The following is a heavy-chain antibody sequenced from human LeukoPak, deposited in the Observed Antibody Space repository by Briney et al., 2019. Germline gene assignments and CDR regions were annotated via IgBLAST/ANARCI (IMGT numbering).Heavy chain of an antibody. Sequence: GGSLRLSCAASGFTFSSYGMHWVRQAPGKGLEWVAFIRYDGSNKYYADSVKGRFTISRDNSKNTLYLQMNSLRAEDTAVYYCAMPTVLRFLEWSKDSAPIDYWGQGTLVTVSS. D-gene: IGHD3-3*01. V-gene: IGHV3-30*02. CDR3: AMPTVLRFLEWSKDSAPIDY. CDR1: GFTFSSYG. CDR2: IRYDGSNK. J-gene: IGHJ4*02.